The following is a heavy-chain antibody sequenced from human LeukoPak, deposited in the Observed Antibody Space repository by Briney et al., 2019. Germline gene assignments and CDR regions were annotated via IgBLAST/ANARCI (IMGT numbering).Heavy chain of an antibody. CDR2: INHSGST. CDR1: GGSFSGYY. D-gene: IGHD2-2*02. V-gene: IGHV4-34*01. J-gene: IGHJ6*03. Sequence: SEALSLTCAVYGGSFSGYYWSGIRQPPGKGLEGVGEINHSGSTNYNPSLKSRCTISVDPSKNQFSLKLSSVTAADTAVYYSASHGYCSSTSCYSRYYYYYYMDVWGKGTTVTVSS. CDR3: ASHGYCSSTSCYSRYYYYYYMDV.